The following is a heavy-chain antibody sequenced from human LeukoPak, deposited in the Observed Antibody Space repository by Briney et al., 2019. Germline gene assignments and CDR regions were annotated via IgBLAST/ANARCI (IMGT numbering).Heavy chain of an antibody. D-gene: IGHD2-15*01. CDR2: ISGSGGST. V-gene: IGHV3-23*01. J-gene: IGHJ4*02. CDR3: AKASNCSGGSCYRLPFDY. Sequence: GGSLRLSCAASGFTFSSYAMSWVRQAPGKGLEWVSAISGSGGSTYYADSVKGRFTISRDNSKNTLYLQMNSLRAEDTAVYYCAKASNCSGGSCYRLPFDYWGQGTLVTVSS. CDR1: GFTFSSYA.